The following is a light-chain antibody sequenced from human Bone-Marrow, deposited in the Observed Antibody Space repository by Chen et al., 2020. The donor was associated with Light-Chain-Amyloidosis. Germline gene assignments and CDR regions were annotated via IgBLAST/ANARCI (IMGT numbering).Light chain of an antibody. J-gene: IGLJ2*01. CDR1: DLKTKY. V-gene: IGLV3-25*03. CDR2: RDT. CDR3: QSADSSGTYEVI. Sequence: SYELTQPPSVSVSPGHTARITSPGDDLKTKYSYCYQQKPGQAPVLVRHRDTERPSGIAERCSGSSSGKKATLTISGVQEEDEADYHCQSADSSGTYEVIFGGGTKLTVL.